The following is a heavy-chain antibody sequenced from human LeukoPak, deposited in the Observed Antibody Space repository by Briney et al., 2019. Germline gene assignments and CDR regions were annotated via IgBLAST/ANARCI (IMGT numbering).Heavy chain of an antibody. Sequence: PGGSLRLSCAASGFTFSYYAMNWVRQAPGKGLEYVSTISSNGGSTYYANSVKGRFTISRDNSKNTLYLQMGSLRAEDMAVYYCARPRSGSLGDAFDIWGQGTMVTVSS. D-gene: IGHD3-10*01. CDR2: ISSNGGST. CDR3: ARPRSGSLGDAFDI. CDR1: GFTFSYYA. V-gene: IGHV3-64*01. J-gene: IGHJ3*02.